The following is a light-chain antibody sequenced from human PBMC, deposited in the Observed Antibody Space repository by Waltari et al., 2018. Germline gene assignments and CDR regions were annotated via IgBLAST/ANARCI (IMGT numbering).Light chain of an antibody. CDR2: AAS. V-gene: IGKV1-39*01. Sequence: DIQMTQSPSSLSASVGDRVTNTCRASQSISSYLNWYQQKPGKAPKLRIYAASSLQSGVPSRFSGSGSGTDFTLTISSLQPEDFATYYCQQSFSTPRTFGQGTKVEIK. CDR1: QSISSY. J-gene: IGKJ1*01. CDR3: QQSFSTPRT.